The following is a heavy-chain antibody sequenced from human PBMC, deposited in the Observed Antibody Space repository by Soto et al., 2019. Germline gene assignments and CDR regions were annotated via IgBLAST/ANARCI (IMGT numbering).Heavy chain of an antibody. Sequence: SETLSFTCTVSGGSISSGDYYWSWIRQPPGKGLEWIGYIYYSGSTYYNPSLKSRVTISVDTSKNQFSLKLSSVTAADTAVYYRARIPSNYYDSSGYYSPHFDYWGQGTLVTVPS. D-gene: IGHD3-22*01. V-gene: IGHV4-30-4*01. J-gene: IGHJ4*02. CDR2: IYYSGST. CDR3: ARIPSNYYDSSGYYSPHFDY. CDR1: GGSISSGDYY.